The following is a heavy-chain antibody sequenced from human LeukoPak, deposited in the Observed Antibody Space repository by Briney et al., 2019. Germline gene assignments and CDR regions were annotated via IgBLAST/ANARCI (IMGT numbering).Heavy chain of an antibody. V-gene: IGHV3-48*04. CDR2: ISSRSSTI. CDR1: GFTFSSYW. J-gene: IGHJ4*02. Sequence: PGGSLRLSCAASGFTFSSYWMSWVRQAPGKGLEWVSYISSRSSTIYYADSVKGRFTISRDNAKNSLYLQMNSLRAEDTAVYYCARDVTGEEDYWGQGTLVTVS. D-gene: IGHD7-27*01. CDR3: ARDVTGEEDY.